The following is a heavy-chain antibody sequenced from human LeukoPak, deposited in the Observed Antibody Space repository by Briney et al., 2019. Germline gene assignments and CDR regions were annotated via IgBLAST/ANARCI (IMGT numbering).Heavy chain of an antibody. V-gene: IGHV1-2*02. CDR1: GYTFTGYY. Sequence: SVKVSCKASGYTFTGYYMHWVRQAPGQGLEWMGWINPNSGGTNYAQKFQGRVTMTRDTSISTACMELSRLRSDDTAVYYCARATGYYGSGSYYSIDYWGQGTLVTVSS. J-gene: IGHJ4*02. CDR3: ARATGYYGSGSYYSIDY. CDR2: INPNSGGT. D-gene: IGHD3-10*01.